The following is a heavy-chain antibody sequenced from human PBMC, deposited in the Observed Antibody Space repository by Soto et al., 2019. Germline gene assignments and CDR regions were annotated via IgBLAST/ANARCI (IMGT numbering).Heavy chain of an antibody. J-gene: IGHJ4*02. D-gene: IGHD3-10*01. Sequence: QVQLVQSGAEVKKPGASVKVSCKASGYTFTSYGISWVRQAPGQGLEWMGWISAYNGNTNYAQKLQGRVTMTTDTSTSTAYMELRSLRSDDTAVYYCARDPVAYYYGSGSYYHGFDYWGQGTLVTVSS. V-gene: IGHV1-18*01. CDR3: ARDPVAYYYGSGSYYHGFDY. CDR1: GYTFTSYG. CDR2: ISAYNGNT.